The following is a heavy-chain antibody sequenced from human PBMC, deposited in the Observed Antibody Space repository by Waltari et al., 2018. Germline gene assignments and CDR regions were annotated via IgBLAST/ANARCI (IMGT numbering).Heavy chain of an antibody. CDR3: AGVQCSEESCYGGAGFDP. Sequence: QVQLQESGPGLVKPSETLSLTCTASGGSISSYYWSCIRQPPGRGVEWIGNSYYRGGTNYTPPRKSQVTIAVDTSKNQFSLKLSYLTAAGTAVYWCAGVQCSEESCYGGAGFDPWGQGTLVTVSS. V-gene: IGHV4-59*12. D-gene: IGHD2-15*01. CDR1: GGSISSYY. CDR2: SYYRGGT. J-gene: IGHJ5*02.